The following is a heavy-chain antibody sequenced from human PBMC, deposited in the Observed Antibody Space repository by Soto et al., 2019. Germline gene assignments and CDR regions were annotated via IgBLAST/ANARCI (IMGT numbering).Heavy chain of an antibody. CDR1: SGSSSRGGYC. V-gene: IGHV4-31*03. J-gene: IGHJ6*02. Sequence: SETLSLTCTVSSGSSSRGGYCCSWIRQHPGKDMKWIGYIYYSGSTYYKTSLKIRGTIAVYTPKSKFYLKLSSLTAAETTGNDCAADFTDGSGPTHGIDGWGQGTTGTAP. CDR2: IYYSGST. CDR3: AADFTDGSGPTHGIDG. D-gene: IGHD6-19*01.